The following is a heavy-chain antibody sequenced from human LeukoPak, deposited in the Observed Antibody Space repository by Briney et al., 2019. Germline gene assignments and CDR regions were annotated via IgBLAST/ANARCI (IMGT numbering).Heavy chain of an antibody. Sequence: GGSLRLSCAASGFSFSTYWMSWVRQGPGKGLEWVAALWPDGSDKRYVDSVRDRFTISRDNAKNSLYLQMDSLSAEDTAAYYCARLFGAVTTFDYWGQGALVTVSS. CDR1: GFSFSTYW. D-gene: IGHD4-17*01. CDR3: ARLFGAVTTFDY. V-gene: IGHV3-7*01. CDR2: LWPDGSDK. J-gene: IGHJ4*02.